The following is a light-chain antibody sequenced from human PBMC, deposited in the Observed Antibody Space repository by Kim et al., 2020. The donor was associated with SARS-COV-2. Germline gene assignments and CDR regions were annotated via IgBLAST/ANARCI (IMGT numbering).Light chain of an antibody. CDR2: DAS. V-gene: IGKV1-5*01. J-gene: IGKJ4*01. Sequence: GDRVTITCRASQSNNTWLAWYQQKPGKAPKVLINDASNLESGVPSRFSGSGSATEFTLTITSLQHDDFATYYCQQYKSLSTFGGGTKVDIK. CDR3: QQYKSLST. CDR1: QSNNTW.